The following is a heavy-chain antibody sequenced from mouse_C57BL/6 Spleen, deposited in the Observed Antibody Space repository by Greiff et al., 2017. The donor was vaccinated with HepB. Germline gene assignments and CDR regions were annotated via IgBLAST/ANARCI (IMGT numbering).Heavy chain of an antibody. Sequence: DVMLVESGGGLVKPGGSLKLSCAASGFTFSDYGMHWVRQAPEKGLEWVAYISSGSSTIYYADTVKGRFTISRDNAKNTLFLQMTSLRSEDTAMYYCARPSISYYFDYWGQGTTLTVSS. CDR3: ARPSISYYFDY. V-gene: IGHV5-17*01. CDR1: GFTFSDYG. J-gene: IGHJ2*01. CDR2: ISSGSSTI.